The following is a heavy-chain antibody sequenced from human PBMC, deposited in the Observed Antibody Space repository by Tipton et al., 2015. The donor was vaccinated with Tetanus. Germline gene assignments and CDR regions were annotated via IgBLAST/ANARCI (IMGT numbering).Heavy chain of an antibody. Sequence: QLVQSGAEVKKPGSSVKVSCKASGGTFSSYAISWVRQAPGQGLEWMGGIIPIFGTANYAQKFQGRVTITADKSTSTAYMELSSLRSEDTAVYYCARGQYYDFWSGYLSRAYYFDYWGQGTLVPVSS. CDR1: GGTFSSYA. CDR2: IIPIFGTA. V-gene: IGHV1-69*06. CDR3: ARGQYYDFWSGYLSRAYYFDY. D-gene: IGHD3-3*01. J-gene: IGHJ4*02.